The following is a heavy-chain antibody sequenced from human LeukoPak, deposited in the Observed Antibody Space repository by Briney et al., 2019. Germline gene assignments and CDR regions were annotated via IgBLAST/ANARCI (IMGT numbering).Heavy chain of an antibody. Sequence: ASVKVSCKGSGYTFTGYYMHWVRQAPGQGLEWMGWINPNSGGTNYAQKFQGRVTMTRDTSISTAYMELSRLRSDDTAVYYCARVKSPSYGYSVFDYWGQGTLVTVSS. D-gene: IGHD5-18*01. V-gene: IGHV1-2*02. CDR3: ARVKSPSYGYSVFDY. CDR1: GYTFTGYY. CDR2: INPNSGGT. J-gene: IGHJ4*02.